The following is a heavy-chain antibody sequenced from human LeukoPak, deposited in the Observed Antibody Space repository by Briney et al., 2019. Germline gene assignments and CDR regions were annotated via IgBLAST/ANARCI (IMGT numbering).Heavy chain of an antibody. D-gene: IGHD6-13*01. CDR2: INAGNGNT. J-gene: IGHJ3*02. CDR3: ARAPWGIDDAFDI. Sequence: ASVKVSCKASGYTFTSYAMHWVRQAPGQRLEWMGWINAGNGNTKYSQEFQGRVTITRDTSASAVYMELRSLRSDDTAVYYCARAPWGIDDAFDIWGQGTMVTVSS. CDR1: GYTFTSYA. V-gene: IGHV1-3*01.